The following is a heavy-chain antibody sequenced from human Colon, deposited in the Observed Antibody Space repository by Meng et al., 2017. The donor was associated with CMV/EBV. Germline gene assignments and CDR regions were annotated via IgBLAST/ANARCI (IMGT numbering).Heavy chain of an antibody. V-gene: IGHV1-8*01. CDR1: GYIFTRYD. CDR2: MNPKTGNT. CDR3: TRGLQLWFPSPAY. Sequence: KAAGYIFTRYDINWVRQATGQGLEWMGWMNPKTGNTVYAQKFQARVNLTVDSSIDTAYMELSSLKTDDTAVYYCTRGLQLWFPSPAYWGQGALVTVSS. D-gene: IGHD5-18*01. J-gene: IGHJ4*02.